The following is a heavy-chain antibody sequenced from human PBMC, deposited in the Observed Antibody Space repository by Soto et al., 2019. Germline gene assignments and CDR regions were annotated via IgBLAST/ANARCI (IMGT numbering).Heavy chain of an antibody. J-gene: IGHJ6*02. CDR2: ISSISIYI. Sequence: GSLRLSCAASGFTFSSYSMNWVRQAPGKGLEWVSSISSISIYIYYADSVKGRFTISRDNAKNSLYLQMNSLRAEDTAVYYCAREGLGIPHYCSGGSCQTYYYYGMDVWGQGTTVTVSS. CDR1: GFTFSSYS. CDR3: AREGLGIPHYCSGGSCQTYYYYGMDV. V-gene: IGHV3-21*01. D-gene: IGHD2-15*01.